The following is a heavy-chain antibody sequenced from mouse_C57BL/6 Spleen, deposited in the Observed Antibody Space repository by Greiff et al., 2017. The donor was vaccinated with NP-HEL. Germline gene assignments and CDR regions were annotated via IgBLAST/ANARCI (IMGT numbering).Heavy chain of an antibody. CDR3: EMITGYYFGD. D-gene: IGHD2-4*01. J-gene: IGHJ2*01. CDR2: INPNSGST. Sequence: QVQLQQPGAELVKPGASVKLSCKASGYTFTSYWMHWVKQRPGQGLEWIGMINPNSGSTNYNEKFKSKATLTVDKSSSTAYMQLSSLTSEDSAVYYCEMITGYYFGDWGQGTTLTVSS. CDR1: GYTFTSYW. V-gene: IGHV1-64*01.